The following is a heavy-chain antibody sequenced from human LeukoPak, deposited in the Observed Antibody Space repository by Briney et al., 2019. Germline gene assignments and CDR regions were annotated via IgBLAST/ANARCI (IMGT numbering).Heavy chain of an antibody. CDR3: ARGATDTTGWFDP. CDR1: GFTFDDYG. D-gene: IGHD4-17*01. Sequence: RPGGSLRLSCAASGFTFDDYGMSWVRQAPGKGLEWVSGINWNGGSTGYADSVKGRFTISRDNAKNSLSLQMNGLRADDTATYYCARGATDTTGWFDPWGQGTLVTVSS. CDR2: INWNGGST. V-gene: IGHV3-20*04. J-gene: IGHJ5*02.